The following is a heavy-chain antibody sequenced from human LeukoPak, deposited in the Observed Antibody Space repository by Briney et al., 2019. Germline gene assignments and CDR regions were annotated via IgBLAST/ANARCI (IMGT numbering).Heavy chain of an antibody. D-gene: IGHD4-17*01. CDR2: IIPIFGTA. Sequence: ASVKVSCKASGGTFSSYAISWVRQAPGRGLEWMGGIIPIFGTANYAQKFQGRVTITADESTSTAYMELSSLRSEDTAVYYCARVILHGDYPDGYFDYWGQGTLVTVSS. CDR1: GGTFSSYA. V-gene: IGHV1-69*13. J-gene: IGHJ4*02. CDR3: ARVILHGDYPDGYFDY.